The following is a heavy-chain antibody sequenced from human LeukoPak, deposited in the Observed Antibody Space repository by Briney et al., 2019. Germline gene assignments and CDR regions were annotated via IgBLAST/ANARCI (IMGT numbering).Heavy chain of an antibody. CDR1: GFTFSGYA. V-gene: IGHV3-23*01. J-gene: IGHJ4*02. CDR3: AKGLTEQIWDTAMAQ. CDR2: ISGSGGST. D-gene: IGHD5-18*01. Sequence: PGGSLRLSCAASGFTFSGYAMSWVRQAPGKGLEWVSAISGSGGSTYYADSVKGRFTISRDNSKNTLYLQMNSLRAEDSAVYYCAKGLTEQIWDTAMAQWGQGTLVTVSS.